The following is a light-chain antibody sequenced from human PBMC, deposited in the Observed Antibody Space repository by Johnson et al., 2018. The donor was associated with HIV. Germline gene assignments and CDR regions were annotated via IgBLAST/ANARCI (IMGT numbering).Light chain of an antibody. CDR1: SSNIGNNY. CDR3: GTWDSSLSAYV. V-gene: IGLV1-51*02. J-gene: IGLJ1*01. CDR2: ENN. Sequence: QSVLTQPPSVSAAPGQKVTISCSGSSSNIGNNYVSWYQQLPGTAPKLLIYENNKRPSGIPDRFSGSKSGTSAPLAITGLQTGDEADYYCGTWDSSLSAYVFGTGTKVTVL.